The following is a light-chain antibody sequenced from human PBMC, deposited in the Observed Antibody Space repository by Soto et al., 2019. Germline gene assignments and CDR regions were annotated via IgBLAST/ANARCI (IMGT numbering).Light chain of an antibody. CDR2: KAS. J-gene: IGKJ1*01. CDR3: QHFNCNSAA. V-gene: IGKV1-5*03. Sequence: DIQMTQSPSTLSGSVGDRVTITCRASQTISSWLAWYQQKPGKAPKLLIYKASTLKSGVPSRFSGSGSGTEFTLTISSLQPDDVATYYCQHFNCNSAAFGQGTKVELK. CDR1: QTISSW.